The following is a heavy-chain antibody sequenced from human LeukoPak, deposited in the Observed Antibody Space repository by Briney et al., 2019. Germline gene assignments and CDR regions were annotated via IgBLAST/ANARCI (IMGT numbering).Heavy chain of an antibody. CDR2: IGTRGTTV. CDR1: GFTFTSYV. Sequence: GGSLRLSCAASGFTFTSYVMNWVRQPPGKGLEWISYIGTRGTTVYYADSVKGRFTISRDNAKNSLYLQMNSLRDEDTAIYYCARGRGSSWGQGTLVTVSS. J-gene: IGHJ5*02. V-gene: IGHV3-48*02. D-gene: IGHD2-21*01. CDR3: ARGRGSS.